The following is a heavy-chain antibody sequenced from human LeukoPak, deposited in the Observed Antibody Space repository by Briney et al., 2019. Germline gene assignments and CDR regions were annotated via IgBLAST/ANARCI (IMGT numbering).Heavy chain of an antibody. J-gene: IGHJ4*02. CDR3: ARSHSSGWTFDS. Sequence: SETLSPTCTVSGGSLSNYYWSWIRQPAGKGLEWIGRIYTSGNTNYNPSLKSRVTMSLDTANNQFSLKLSSVTAADTAMYYCARSHSSGWTFDSWGQGTLVTVSS. CDR1: GGSLSNYY. D-gene: IGHD6-19*01. CDR2: IYTSGNT. V-gene: IGHV4-4*07.